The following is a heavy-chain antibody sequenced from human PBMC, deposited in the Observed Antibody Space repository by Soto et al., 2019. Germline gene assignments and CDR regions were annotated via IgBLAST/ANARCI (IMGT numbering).Heavy chain of an antibody. J-gene: IGHJ6*02. D-gene: IGHD3-9*01. V-gene: IGHV5-51*01. CDR3: ARLGFEYDPSTPYYNVLHHYGVDV. Sequence: GESLKISCQGSGYSFTSYWIGWVRQMPGKGLEWMGVIYPGDSDTRYSPSFQGHVTISADKSISTAYLQWSTLKASDTAMYYRARLGFEYDPSTPYYNVLHHYGVDVWAKGPRSPSP. CDR1: GYSFTSYW. CDR2: IYPGDSDT.